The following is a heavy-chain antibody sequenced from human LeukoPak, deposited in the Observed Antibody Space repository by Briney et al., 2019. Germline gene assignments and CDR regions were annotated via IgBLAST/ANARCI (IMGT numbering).Heavy chain of an antibody. CDR3: AKREMATIHAAGY. Sequence: GGSLRLSCAASGFTFSSYAMSWVCQAPGKGLEWVSAISGSGGSTYYADSVKGRFTISRDNSKNTLYLQMNSLRAEDTAVYYCAKREMATIHAAGYWGQGTLVTVSS. CDR2: ISGSGGST. J-gene: IGHJ4*02. D-gene: IGHD5-24*01. V-gene: IGHV3-23*01. CDR1: GFTFSSYA.